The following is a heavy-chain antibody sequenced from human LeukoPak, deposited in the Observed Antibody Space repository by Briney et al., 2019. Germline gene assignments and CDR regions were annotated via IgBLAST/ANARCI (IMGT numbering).Heavy chain of an antibody. CDR2: ISGSGDTT. D-gene: IGHD1-14*01. J-gene: IGHJ4*02. CDR1: GFTFSSYG. V-gene: IGHV3-23*01. Sequence: GGSLRLSCAASGFTFSSYGMHWVRQAPGKGLEWVSGISGSGDTTYYADSVKGRFTISRDNSKNTLYLQMNSLRVEDTAVYYCAKGHSAHGTGFDCWGQGTLVAVSS. CDR3: AKGHSAHGTGFDC.